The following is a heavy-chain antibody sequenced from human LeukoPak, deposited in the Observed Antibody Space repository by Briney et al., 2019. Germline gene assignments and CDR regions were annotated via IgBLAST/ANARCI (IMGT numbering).Heavy chain of an antibody. CDR1: GFTFSSYA. V-gene: IGHV3-23*01. J-gene: IGHJ4*02. CDR2: ISGSGGST. D-gene: IGHD2-8*01. Sequence: GGSQRLSCAASGFTFSSYAMSWVRQAPGKGPEWVSAISGSGGSTYYADSVKGRFTISRDNYKNTLYLQMNSLRAEDTAVYYCAKDPDIVLMVYANLGFDYWGQGTLVTVSS. CDR3: AKDPDIVLMVYANLGFDY.